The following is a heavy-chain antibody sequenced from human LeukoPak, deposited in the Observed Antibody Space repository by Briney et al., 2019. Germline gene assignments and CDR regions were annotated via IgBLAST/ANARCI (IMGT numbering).Heavy chain of an antibody. Sequence: SVKVSCKASGGTFSSYAISWVRQAPGQGLEWIGGIIPIFGTANYAQKFQGRVTITTDESTSTAYMELSSLRSEDTAVYYCAREGGNPRYFDYWGQGTLVTVSS. D-gene: IGHD4-23*01. CDR2: IIPIFGTA. CDR3: AREGGNPRYFDY. J-gene: IGHJ4*02. V-gene: IGHV1-69*05. CDR1: GGTFSSYA.